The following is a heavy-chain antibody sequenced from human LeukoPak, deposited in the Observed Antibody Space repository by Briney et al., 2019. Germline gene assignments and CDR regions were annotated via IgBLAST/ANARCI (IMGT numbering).Heavy chain of an antibody. CDR2: INPNSGGT. CDR3: ARDEHYYYGMDV. V-gene: IGHV1-2*02. Sequence: GASVKVSCKASGYTFTGYYTHWVRQAPGQGLEWMGWINPNSGGTNYAQKFQGRVTMTRDTSISTAYMELSRLRSDDTAVYYCARDEHYYYGMDVWGQGTTVTVSS. CDR1: GYTFTGYY. J-gene: IGHJ6*02.